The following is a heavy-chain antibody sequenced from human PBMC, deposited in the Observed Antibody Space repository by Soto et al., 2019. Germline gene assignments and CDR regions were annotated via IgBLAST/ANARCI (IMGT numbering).Heavy chain of an antibody. CDR1: GFIFNKYI. Sequence: PGGALRVSCAASGFIFNKYIMHWVRQAPGKGLEWVAVISYDGSNKYYAGSVKGRFTISRDNSKNTLDLEMNSLRVEDTAVYYCAREYGISSYWPFDYWGQGTLVTVSS. CDR3: AREYGISSYWPFDY. J-gene: IGHJ4*02. V-gene: IGHV3-30-3*01. CDR2: ISYDGSNK. D-gene: IGHD3-3*02.